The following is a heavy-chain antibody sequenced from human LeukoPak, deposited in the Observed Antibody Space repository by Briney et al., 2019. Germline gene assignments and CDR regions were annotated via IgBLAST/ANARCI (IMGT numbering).Heavy chain of an antibody. CDR2: IIPIFGTA. D-gene: IGHD3-22*01. CDR1: GGTFSSYA. Sequence: ASVKVSCKASGGTFSSYAISWVRQAPGQGLEWMGGIIPIFGTANYAQKFQGRVTITADESTNTAYMELSSLRSEDTAVYYCARSGGSSDYDSSGFTNDYWGQGTLVTVSS. CDR3: ARSGGSSDYDSSGFTNDY. V-gene: IGHV1-69*13. J-gene: IGHJ4*02.